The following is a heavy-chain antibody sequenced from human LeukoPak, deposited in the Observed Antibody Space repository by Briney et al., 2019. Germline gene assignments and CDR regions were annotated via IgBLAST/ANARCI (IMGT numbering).Heavy chain of an antibody. Sequence: PGGSLRLSCAASGFTFSRYWMHWVRQVPGKGLVWVSRINSDGSSTNYADSVKGRFTISRDNSKNTLYLQMNSLRAEDTAVYYCAKAATMVRGVIPWFDPWGQGTLVTVSS. V-gene: IGHV3-74*01. D-gene: IGHD3-10*01. CDR3: AKAATMVRGVIPWFDP. J-gene: IGHJ5*02. CDR2: INSDGSST. CDR1: GFTFSRYW.